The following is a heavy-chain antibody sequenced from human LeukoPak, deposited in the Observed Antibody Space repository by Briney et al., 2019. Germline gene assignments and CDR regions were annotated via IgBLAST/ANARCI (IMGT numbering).Heavy chain of an antibody. CDR3: ARRSIYNILTGHFDY. CDR1: GFTFSSYA. J-gene: IGHJ4*02. CDR2: ISSNGVST. Sequence: GGCLRLSCAASGFTFSSYAMHWVRQAPGKGLEYDSAISSNGVSTYYANSVKGRFTISRDNSKNTLYLQMGSLGAEDMAVYYCARRSIYNILTGHFDYWGQGTLVTVSS. V-gene: IGHV3-64*01. D-gene: IGHD3-9*01.